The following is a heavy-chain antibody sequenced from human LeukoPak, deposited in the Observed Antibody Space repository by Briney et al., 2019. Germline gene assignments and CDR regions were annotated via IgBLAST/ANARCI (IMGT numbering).Heavy chain of an antibody. Sequence: GGSLRLSCAASGFTFSNYWMHWVRQAPGKGLVWVSRINSDARSTSYADSVKGRFTISRDNAKNTLYLQMNSLRAEDTALYYCARSFGQLSSSYFDYWGQGTLVTVSS. CDR3: ARSFGQLSSSYFDY. CDR2: INSDARST. V-gene: IGHV3-74*01. D-gene: IGHD3-10*01. CDR1: GFTFSNYW. J-gene: IGHJ4*02.